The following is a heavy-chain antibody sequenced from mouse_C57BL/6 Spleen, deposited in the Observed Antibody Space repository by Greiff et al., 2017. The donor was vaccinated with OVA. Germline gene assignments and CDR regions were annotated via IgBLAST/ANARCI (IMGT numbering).Heavy chain of an antibody. J-gene: IGHJ1*03. CDR2: INPNNGGT. CDR1: GYTFTDYY. V-gene: IGHV1-26*01. CDR3: ARGDGSSYRYFDV. D-gene: IGHD1-1*01. Sequence: VQLQQSGPELVKPGASVKISCKASGYTFTDYYMNWVKQSHGKSLEWIGDINPNNGGTSYNQKFKGKATLTVDKSSSTAYMELRSLTSEDSAVYYCARGDGSSYRYFDVWGTGTTVTVSS.